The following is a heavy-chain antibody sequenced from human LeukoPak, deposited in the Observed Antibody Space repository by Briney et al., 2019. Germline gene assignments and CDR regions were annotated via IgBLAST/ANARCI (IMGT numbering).Heavy chain of an antibody. CDR3: ARAPHYYDSSGPPDY. CDR1: GVSISSGGYY. Sequence: SETLSLTCTVSGVSISSGGYYWSWIRQHPGKGLEWIGYIYYSGSTYYNPSLKSRVTISVDTSKNQFSLKLSSVTAADTAVYYCARAPHYYDSSGPPDYWGQGTLVTVSS. CDR2: IYYSGST. D-gene: IGHD3-22*01. J-gene: IGHJ4*02. V-gene: IGHV4-31*03.